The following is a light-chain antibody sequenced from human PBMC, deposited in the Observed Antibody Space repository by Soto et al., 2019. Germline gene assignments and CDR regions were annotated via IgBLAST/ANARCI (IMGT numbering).Light chain of an antibody. CDR2: DVD. CDR1: SSDVGDYTY. Sequence: QAVVTQPRSVSGSPGQSVTISCTGTSSDVGDYTYVSWNQHHPGKAPKLIIYDVDKRPSGVPDRFSGSKSGNTASLTISGLRAEDEADYYCCSYAGSYTWVFGGGTKLTVL. CDR3: CSYAGSYTWV. V-gene: IGLV2-11*01. J-gene: IGLJ3*02.